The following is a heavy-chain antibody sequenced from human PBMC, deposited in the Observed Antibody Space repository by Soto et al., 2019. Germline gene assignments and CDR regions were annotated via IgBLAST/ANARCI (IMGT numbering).Heavy chain of an antibody. J-gene: IGHJ2*01. Sequence: EVQLVESGGGLVQPEGSLRLSCAASGFTFSSYWMSWVRQAPGKGLEWVANIKQDGSEKYYVDSVKGRFTISRDNAKNSLYLQMNSLRAEDTAVYYCAREGIVATIKYFDLWGRGTLVTVSS. CDR3: AREGIVATIKYFDL. CDR1: GFTFSSYW. V-gene: IGHV3-7*01. CDR2: IKQDGSEK. D-gene: IGHD5-12*01.